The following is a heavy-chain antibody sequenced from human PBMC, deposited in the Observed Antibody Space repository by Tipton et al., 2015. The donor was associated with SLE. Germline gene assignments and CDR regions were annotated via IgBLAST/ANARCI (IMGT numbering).Heavy chain of an antibody. V-gene: IGHV4-34*01. J-gene: IGHJ4*02. CDR3: ARGIDY. Sequence: TLSLTCAVSGYSISSGYYWSWIRQPPGKGLEWIGEINHSGSTNYNPSLKSRVTISVDTSKNQFSLKLSSVTAADTAVYYCARGIDYWGQGTLVTVSS. CDR2: INHSGST. CDR1: GYSISSGYY.